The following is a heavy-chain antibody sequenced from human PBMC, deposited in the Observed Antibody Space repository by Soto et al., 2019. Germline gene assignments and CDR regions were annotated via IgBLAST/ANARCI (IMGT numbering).Heavy chain of an antibody. J-gene: IGHJ6*02. D-gene: IGHD6-19*01. V-gene: IGHV3-33*01. CDR3: ARGRVSSGWPGSYYYGMDV. Sequence: PGGSLRLSCAASGFTFSSYGMHWVRQAPGKGLEWVAVIWYDGSNKYYADSVKGRFTISRDNSKNTLYLQMNSLRAEDTAVYYCARGRVSSGWPGSYYYGMDVWGRGTTVTVSS. CDR1: GFTFSSYG. CDR2: IWYDGSNK.